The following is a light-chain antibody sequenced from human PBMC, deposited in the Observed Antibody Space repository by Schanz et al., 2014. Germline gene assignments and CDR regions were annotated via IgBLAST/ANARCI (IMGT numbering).Light chain of an antibody. CDR2: GAS. Sequence: EIVLTQSPGTLSLSPGERASLSCRASQSVSSSCLAWYQQRPGQAPRLLIYGASSRATGIPNRFSGSGSGTDFTLTISSLEPEDFAVYYCQQRDWWTFGQGTRVEVK. CDR3: QQRDWWT. J-gene: IGKJ1*01. V-gene: IGKV3-20*01. CDR1: QSVSSSC.